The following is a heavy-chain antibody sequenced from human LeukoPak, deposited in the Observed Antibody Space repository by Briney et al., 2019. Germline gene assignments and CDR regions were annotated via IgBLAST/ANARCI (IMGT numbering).Heavy chain of an antibody. CDR1: GYRFTSYW. D-gene: IGHD6-13*01. V-gene: IGHV5-51*01. CDR3: ARLPGIAAAGTNFDY. J-gene: IGHJ4*02. CDR2: IYPGDSDT. Sequence: GESLKIPCKGSGYRFTSYWIGWVRQMPGKGLEWMGIIYPGDSDTRYSPSFQGQVTISADKSISTAYLQWSSLKASDTAMYYCARLPGIAAAGTNFDYWGQGTLVTVSS.